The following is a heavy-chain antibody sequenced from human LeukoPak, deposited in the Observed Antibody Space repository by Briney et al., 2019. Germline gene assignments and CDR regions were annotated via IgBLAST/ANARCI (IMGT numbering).Heavy chain of an antibody. Sequence: SETLSLTCTVSGGSITNYYWSWLRQPPGTGLEWIGYAYYGGSTNYNPSLKGRVTVSVDTSKNQFSLKLSSVTAADTAVYYCARHGSRAFDIWGQGTMVTVSS. D-gene: IGHD1-26*01. J-gene: IGHJ3*02. V-gene: IGHV4-59*08. CDR1: GGSITNYY. CDR3: ARHGSRAFDI. CDR2: AYYGGST.